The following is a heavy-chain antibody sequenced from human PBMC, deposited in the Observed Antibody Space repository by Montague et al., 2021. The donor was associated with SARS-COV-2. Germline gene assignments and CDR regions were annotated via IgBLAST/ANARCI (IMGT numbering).Heavy chain of an antibody. Sequence: SETLSLTCTVSGVSVTNYCCRWIRQPPVPGLDWVGDVLYNKSTNTSSSLTRRIAISVATSKNQFPLRLTSVTAAATASYSCVRHRHYDGLNGPPDFWGQGTLVIVSS. D-gene: IGHD3-9*01. CDR1: GVSVTNYC. J-gene: IGHJ4*02. CDR3: VRHRHYDGLNGPPDF. CDR2: VLYNKST. V-gene: IGHV4-59*08.